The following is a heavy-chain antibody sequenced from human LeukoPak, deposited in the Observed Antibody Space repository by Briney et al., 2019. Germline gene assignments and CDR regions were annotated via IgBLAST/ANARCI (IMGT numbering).Heavy chain of an antibody. D-gene: IGHD3-22*01. J-gene: IGHJ4*02. Sequence: SETLSLTCAVYGGSFSGYYWSWIRKPPGKGLEWIGEINHSGSTNYNPSLKSRVTISLDTSKNQFSLKLSSVTAADTAVYYCATLHYFDSSGQPNPFDYWGQGTLVTVSS. CDR1: GGSFSGYY. CDR2: INHSGST. CDR3: ATLHYFDSSGQPNPFDY. V-gene: IGHV4-34*01.